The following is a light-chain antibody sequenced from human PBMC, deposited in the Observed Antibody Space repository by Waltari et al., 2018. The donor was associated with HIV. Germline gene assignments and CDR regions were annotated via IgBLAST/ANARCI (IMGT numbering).Light chain of an antibody. Sequence: QSVLTQPPSASGTPGQRVTISCPGSSSNIGNNPVEWYQQFPGTAPKLLIYSNHQRPSGVPDRISGSKSGTSASLAIGGLQSDDEADYYCASWEDSLHGPVFGGGTKLTVL. J-gene: IGLJ2*01. CDR3: ASWEDSLHGPV. V-gene: IGLV1-44*01. CDR1: SSNIGNNP. CDR2: SNH.